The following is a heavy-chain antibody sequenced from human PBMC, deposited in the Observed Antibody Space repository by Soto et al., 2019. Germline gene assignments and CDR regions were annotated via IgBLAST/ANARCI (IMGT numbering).Heavy chain of an antibody. CDR3: AKDITIFGVVISPCWFDP. V-gene: IGHV3-30*18. CDR1: GFTFSSYG. D-gene: IGHD3-3*01. CDR2: ISYDGSNK. J-gene: IGHJ5*02. Sequence: GGSLRLSCAASGFTFSSYGMHWVRQAPGKGLEWVAVISYDGSNKYYADSVKGRFTISGDNSKNTLYLQMNSLRAEDTAVYYCAKDITIFGVVISPCWFDPWGQGTLVTVSS.